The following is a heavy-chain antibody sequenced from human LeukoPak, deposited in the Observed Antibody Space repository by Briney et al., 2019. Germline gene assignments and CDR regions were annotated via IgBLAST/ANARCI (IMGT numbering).Heavy chain of an antibody. J-gene: IGHJ6*02. CDR1: GFTFSSYA. CDR2: ISYDGSNK. CDR3: AGAPNRRIAAAGSYGMDV. D-gene: IGHD6-13*01. V-gene: IGHV3-30-3*01. Sequence: GGSLRLSCAASGFTFSSYAMHWVRQALGKGLEWVAVISYDGSNKYYADSVKGRFTISRDNSKNTLYLQMNSLRAEDTAVYYCAGAPNRRIAAAGSYGMDVWGQGTTVTVSS.